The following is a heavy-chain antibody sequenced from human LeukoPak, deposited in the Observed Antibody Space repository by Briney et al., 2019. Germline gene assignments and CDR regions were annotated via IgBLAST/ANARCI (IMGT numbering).Heavy chain of an antibody. V-gene: IGHV1-18*01. CDR1: GYTFTSYG. J-gene: IGHJ4*02. CDR2: ISAYNGNT. D-gene: IGHD6-13*01. Sequence: GASVKVSCKASGYTFTSYGISWVRQAPGQGLEWMGWISAYNGNTNYAQKLQGRVTMTTDTSTSTAYMELRSLRSDDTAVYYCASASSHRIAAGGDYWGQGTLVTVSS. CDR3: ASASSHRIAAGGDY.